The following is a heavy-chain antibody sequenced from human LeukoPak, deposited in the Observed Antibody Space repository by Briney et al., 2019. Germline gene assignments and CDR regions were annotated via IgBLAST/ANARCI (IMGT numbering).Heavy chain of an antibody. V-gene: IGHV3-23*01. Sequence: GGSLRLSCAASGFTFSSYAMSWVRQAPARGLEGVSVISGSGGNTYYADSVKGRFTIYRDNSHKTLYLQMNSLRAEDTAIYYCAKDGKGAPVAGTGYFDYWGQGTLVTVSS. CDR2: ISGSGGNT. D-gene: IGHD6-19*01. J-gene: IGHJ4*02. CDR1: GFTFSSYA. CDR3: AKDGKGAPVAGTGYFDY.